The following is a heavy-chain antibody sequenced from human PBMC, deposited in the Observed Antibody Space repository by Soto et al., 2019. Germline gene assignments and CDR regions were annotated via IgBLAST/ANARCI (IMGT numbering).Heavy chain of an antibody. V-gene: IGHV3-53*01. D-gene: IGHD3-22*01. Sequence: GGSLRLSCAASGFTVSSNYMSWVRQAPGKGLEWVSVIYSGGSTYYADSVKGRFTISRDNSKNTLYLQMNSLRAEDTAVYYCARDMGYGYYDSSGYPGWFDPWGQGTLVTVSS. CDR2: IYSGGST. CDR3: ARDMGYGYYDSSGYPGWFDP. J-gene: IGHJ5*02. CDR1: GFTVSSNY.